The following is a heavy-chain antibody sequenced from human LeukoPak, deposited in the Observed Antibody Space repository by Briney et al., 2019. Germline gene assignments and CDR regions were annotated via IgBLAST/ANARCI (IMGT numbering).Heavy chain of an antibody. J-gene: IGHJ3*01. D-gene: IGHD2-2*01. V-gene: IGHV3-48*03. CDR3: AREDASDALDL. CDR2: SYVCNRGEVK. Sequence: QSGRSLRLSCKASGFTFSSSEMHWVRQAPGRGLEWLSYSYVCNRGEVKRYADSVKSRFTISRDNAERSLYLQLNSLRVEDTAVYYCAREDASDALDLWGLGTMVTVSS. CDR1: GFTFSSSE.